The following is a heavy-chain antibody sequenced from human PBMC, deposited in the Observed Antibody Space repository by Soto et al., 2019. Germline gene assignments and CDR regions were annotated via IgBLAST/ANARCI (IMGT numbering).Heavy chain of an antibody. V-gene: IGHV3-30-3*01. J-gene: IGHJ4*02. CDR3: ARPPFYYDSSYSGY. CDR1: GFTFSNYA. CDR2: ISYDGSNT. D-gene: IGHD3-22*01. Sequence: SLRLSCAASGFTFSNYAMHWVRQAPGKGLEWVAVISYDGSNTYYADSVKGRFTISRDNAKNSLYLQMNSLRAEDTAVYYCARPPFYYDSSYSGYWGQGTLVTVSS.